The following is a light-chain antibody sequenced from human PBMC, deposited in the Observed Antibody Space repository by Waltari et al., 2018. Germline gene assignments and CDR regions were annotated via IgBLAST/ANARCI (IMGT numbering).Light chain of an antibody. J-gene: IGLJ3*02. CDR2: MNN. Sequence: QSVLTQPPSASGTPGPRVTISCSVTSSNIGTTYVYWYQQFPRTAPKLLIYMNNQRPSGVPDRFSASKSGTSASLAISGLRSEDEADYYCAVWDDSLSGRVFGGGTKLTVL. CDR3: AVWDDSLSGRV. CDR1: SSNIGTTY. V-gene: IGLV1-47*01.